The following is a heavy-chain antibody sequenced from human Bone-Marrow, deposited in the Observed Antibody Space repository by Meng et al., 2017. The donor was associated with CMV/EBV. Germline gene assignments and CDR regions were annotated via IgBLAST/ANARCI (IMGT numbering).Heavy chain of an antibody. CDR3: ERERAGATLY. J-gene: IGHJ4*02. V-gene: IGHV4-38-2*02. CDR1: GYSISSGYY. CDR2: IYHSGST. D-gene: IGHD1-26*01. Sequence: SETLSLTCTVSGYSISSGYYWGWIRQPPGKGLEWIGSIYHSGSTYYNASLKSRVTISVDTSKNQFSLKLSSVTAADTAVYYCERERAGATLYWGQGTVVTVSS.